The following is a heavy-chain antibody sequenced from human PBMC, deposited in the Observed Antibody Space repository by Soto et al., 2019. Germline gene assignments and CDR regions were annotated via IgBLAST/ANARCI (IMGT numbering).Heavy chain of an antibody. D-gene: IGHD6-6*01. CDR1: GGTFSSYT. CDR2: IIPILGIA. Sequence: SVKGSCKASGGTFSSYTISWVRHAPGQGLEWMGRIIPILGIANYAQKFQGRVTITADKSTSTAYMELSSLRSEDTAVYYCASGAAQTDINGYYHYYLAFSAKGTTVT. CDR3: ASGAAQTDINGYYHYYLAF. J-gene: IGHJ6*03. V-gene: IGHV1-69*02.